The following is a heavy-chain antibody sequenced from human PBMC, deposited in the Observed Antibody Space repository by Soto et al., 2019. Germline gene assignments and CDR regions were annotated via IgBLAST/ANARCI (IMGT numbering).Heavy chain of an antibody. CDR3: AREDPWSANADDMDV. J-gene: IGHJ6*02. CDR1: GFTFSSYS. D-gene: IGHD3-3*01. V-gene: IGHV3-48*02. CDR2: ISSSSGTI. Sequence: EVQLVESVGGLVQPGGSLRLSCVASGFTFSSYSLNWVRQAPGKGLEWVSYISSSSGTIYYADSVKGRFTISRDNAENSLYLQMNSLRDDDTAVYYCAREDPWSANADDMDVWGQGTTVTVSS.